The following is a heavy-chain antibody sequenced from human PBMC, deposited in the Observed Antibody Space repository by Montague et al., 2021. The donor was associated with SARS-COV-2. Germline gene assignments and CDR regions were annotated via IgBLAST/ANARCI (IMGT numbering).Heavy chain of an antibody. CDR2: ISYDGSNK. Sequence: SLRLSCAASGFTFSSYGIHWVRQAPGKGLEWVAVISYDGSNKHYADSVKGRFTISRDNSKNTLYLQMNSLRAEDTAVYYCAKDQGDCSSSRCFRGWTYYYYGMDVWGQGTTATVSS. V-gene: IGHV3-30*18. CDR1: GFTFSSYG. CDR3: AKDQGDCSSSRCFRGWTYYYYGMDV. J-gene: IGHJ6*02. D-gene: IGHD2-2*01.